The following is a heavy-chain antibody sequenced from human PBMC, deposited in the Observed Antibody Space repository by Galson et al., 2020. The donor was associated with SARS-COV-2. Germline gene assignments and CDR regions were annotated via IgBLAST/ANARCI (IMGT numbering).Heavy chain of an antibody. V-gene: IGHV3-48*03. CDR2: ISSSGSTI. D-gene: IGHD3-3*01. J-gene: IGHJ4*02. CDR3: ARDQDNFWSGPFDY. CDR1: GFTFSSYE. Sequence: TGGSLRLSCAASGFTFSSYEMNWVRQAPGKGLEWVSYISSSGSTIYYADSVKGRFTISRDNAKNSLYLQMNGLRAEDTAVYYCARDQDNFWSGPFDYWGQGTLVTVSS.